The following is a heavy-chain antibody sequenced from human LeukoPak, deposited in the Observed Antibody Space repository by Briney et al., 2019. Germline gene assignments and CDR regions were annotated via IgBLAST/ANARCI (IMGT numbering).Heavy chain of an antibody. CDR1: GGSISSSSYY. CDR3: ARSDSSSWGYYYYYYMDV. Sequence: PSETLSLTCTVSGGSISSSSYYWGWIRQSPGKGLEWLGYIYYSGSTNYNPSLKSRVTISVDTSKNQFSLKLSSVTAADTAVYYCARSDSSSWGYYYYYYMDVRGKGTTVTVSS. J-gene: IGHJ6*03. V-gene: IGHV4-61*05. D-gene: IGHD6-13*01. CDR2: IYYSGST.